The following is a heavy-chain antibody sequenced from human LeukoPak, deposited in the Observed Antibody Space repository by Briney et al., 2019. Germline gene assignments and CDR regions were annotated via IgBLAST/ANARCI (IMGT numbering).Heavy chain of an antibody. J-gene: IGHJ2*01. D-gene: IGHD2/OR15-2a*01. V-gene: IGHV3-23*01. CDR1: GFTFSSYA. CDR3: ARGGYYYFDP. Sequence: PGGSLRLSCAASGFTFSSYAMSWVRQAPGEGLEWVSAISGSGGSTNYADSVKGRFTISRDNAKNTLYLQMNSLRAEDTAVYYCARGGYYYFDPWGRGTLVTVSS. CDR2: ISGSGGST.